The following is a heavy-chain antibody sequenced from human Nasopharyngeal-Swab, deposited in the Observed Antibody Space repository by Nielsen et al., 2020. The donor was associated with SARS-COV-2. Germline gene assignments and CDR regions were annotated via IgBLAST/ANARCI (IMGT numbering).Heavy chain of an antibody. D-gene: IGHD3-22*01. V-gene: IGHV4-34*01. CDR3: ARGQGPRHYYDSSGYYYDVLGRGYYFDY. J-gene: IGHJ4*02. Sequence: IRPPPGKGLEWIGEINHSGSTNYNPSLKSRVTISVDTSKNQFSLKLSSVTAADTAVYYCARGQGPRHYYDSSGYYYDVLGRGYYFDYWGQGTPVTVSS. CDR2: INHSGST.